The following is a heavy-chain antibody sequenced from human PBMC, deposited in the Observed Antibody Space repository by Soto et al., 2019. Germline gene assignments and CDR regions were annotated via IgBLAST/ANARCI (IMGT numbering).Heavy chain of an antibody. CDR3: ARGLRRSYGSGSYYYFDY. CDR1: GYTFTSYD. J-gene: IGHJ4*02. V-gene: IGHV1-8*01. D-gene: IGHD3-10*01. CDR2: MNPNSGNT. Sequence: QVQLVQSGAEVKKPGASVKVSCKASGYTFTSYDINWVRQATGQGLEWMGWMNPNSGNTGYAQKFQGRVTMTRNTSISTDYMELSSLRSEDTAVYYCARGLRRSYGSGSYYYFDYWGQGTLVTVSS.